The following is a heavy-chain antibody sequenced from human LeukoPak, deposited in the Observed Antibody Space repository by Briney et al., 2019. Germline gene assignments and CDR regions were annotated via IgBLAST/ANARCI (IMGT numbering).Heavy chain of an antibody. D-gene: IGHD6-19*01. V-gene: IGHV3-21*01. Sequence: PGGSLRLSCAASGFTFSSYSMNWVRQAPGKGLEWVSSISSSSSYIYYADSVKGRFTISRDNAKNSLYLQMNSLRAEDTGVYYCARRVAVADNYFDYRGEGAMATDPS. J-gene: IGHJ4*02. CDR1: GFTFSSYS. CDR2: ISSSSSYI. CDR3: ARRVAVADNYFDY.